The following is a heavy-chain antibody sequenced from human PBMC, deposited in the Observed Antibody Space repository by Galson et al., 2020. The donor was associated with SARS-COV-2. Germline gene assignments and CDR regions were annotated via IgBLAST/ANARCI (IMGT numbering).Heavy chain of an antibody. V-gene: IGHV5-51*01. CDR2: IYPGDSDT. CDR1: GYSFTSYW. CDR3: ASRTYYYDSSGYNDAFDI. Sequence: GESLKISCKGSGYSFTSYWIGWVRQMPGKGLEWMGIIYPGDSDTRYSPSFQGQVTISADKSISTAYLQWSSLKASDTAMYYCASRTYYYDSSGYNDAFDIWGQGTMVTVSS. D-gene: IGHD3-22*01. J-gene: IGHJ3*02.